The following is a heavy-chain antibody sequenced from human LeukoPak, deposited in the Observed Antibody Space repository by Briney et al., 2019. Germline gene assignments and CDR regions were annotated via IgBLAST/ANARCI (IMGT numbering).Heavy chain of an antibody. Sequence: YAMHWVRQAPGKGLEWVSGISWNSGSIGYADSVKGRFTISRYNAKNSLYLQMNSLRAEDTALYYCAKDVRSNAYYFDYWGQGTLVTVSS. CDR2: ISWNSGSI. J-gene: IGHJ4*02. V-gene: IGHV3-9*01. CDR3: AKDVRSNAYYFDY. CDR1: YA. D-gene: IGHD1-1*01.